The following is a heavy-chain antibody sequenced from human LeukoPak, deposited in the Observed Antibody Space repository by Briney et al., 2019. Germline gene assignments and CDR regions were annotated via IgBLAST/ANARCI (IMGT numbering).Heavy chain of an antibody. CDR3: ARVDFNDSGSYFTIDY. D-gene: IGHD1-26*01. Sequence: PSETLSLTCTVSGGSISSGGYYWSWIRQHPGNGLEWIGYIYYSGSTYYNPSLKSRVTISVDTSKNQFSLKLSSVTAADTAVYYCARVDFNDSGSYFTIDYWGQGTLVTVSS. CDR2: IYYSGST. V-gene: IGHV4-31*03. CDR1: GGSISSGGYY. J-gene: IGHJ4*02.